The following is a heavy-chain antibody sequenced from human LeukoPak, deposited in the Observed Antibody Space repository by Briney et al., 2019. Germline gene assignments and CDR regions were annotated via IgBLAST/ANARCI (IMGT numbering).Heavy chain of an antibody. D-gene: IGHD3-10*01. CDR2: ICYSGST. V-gene: IGHV4-39*01. CDR3: ARPITMVRGVTYGMDV. CDR1: GGSISSSSYY. J-gene: IGHJ6*02. Sequence: SETLSLTCTVSGGSISSSSYYWGWIRQPPGKGLEWIGSICYSGSTYYNPTLKSRVTISVDTSKNQFSLKLSSVTAADTAVYYCARPITMVRGVTYGMDVWGQGTTVTVSS.